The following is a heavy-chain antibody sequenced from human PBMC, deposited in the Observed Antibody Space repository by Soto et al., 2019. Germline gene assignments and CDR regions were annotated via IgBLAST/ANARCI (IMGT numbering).Heavy chain of an antibody. Sequence: PVGSLRLSCAASGLTFSSYAMSWVRQAPGKGLEWVSAISGSGGSTYYADSVKGRFTISRHNSKNTLYLQMNSLRDEDTAVYYCAKDLYDRLGMAFDIWGQGTMVTV. V-gene: IGHV3-23*01. CDR3: AKDLYDRLGMAFDI. D-gene: IGHD3-22*01. CDR2: ISGSGGST. J-gene: IGHJ3*02. CDR1: GLTFSSYA.